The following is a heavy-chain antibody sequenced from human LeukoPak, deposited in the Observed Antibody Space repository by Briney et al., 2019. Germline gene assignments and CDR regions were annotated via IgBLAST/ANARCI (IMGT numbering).Heavy chain of an antibody. D-gene: IGHD2-2*02. CDR3: AKDITDRLLYIFDY. Sequence: GGSLRLSCAASGFTFDDYAMHWVRQAPGKGLEWVSGISWNSGSIGYADSVKGRFTISRDNAKNSLYLQMNSLRAEDTALYYCAKDITDRLLYIFDYWGQGTLVTVSS. V-gene: IGHV3-9*01. J-gene: IGHJ4*02. CDR2: ISWNSGSI. CDR1: GFTFDDYA.